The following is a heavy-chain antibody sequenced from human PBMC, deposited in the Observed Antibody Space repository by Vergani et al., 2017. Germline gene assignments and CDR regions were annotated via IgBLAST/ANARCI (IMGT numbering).Heavy chain of an antibody. CDR3: AREGGIVGAPEDYYMDV. D-gene: IGHD1-26*01. Sequence: QVQLVQSGAEVKKPGASVKVSCKASGYTFTGYYMHWVRQAPGQGLEWMGWINPNSGGTNYAQKFQGRVTMTRDTSISTAYMELGRLRSDDTAVYYCAREGGIVGAPEDYYMDVWGKGTTVTVSS. CDR1: GYTFTGYY. V-gene: IGHV1-2*02. CDR2: INPNSGGT. J-gene: IGHJ6*03.